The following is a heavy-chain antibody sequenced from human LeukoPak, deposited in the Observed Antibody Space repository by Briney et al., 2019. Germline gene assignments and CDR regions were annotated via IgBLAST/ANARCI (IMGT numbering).Heavy chain of an antibody. CDR3: ARGRLYYYGSGNRSGGYWFDP. D-gene: IGHD3-10*01. Sequence: KPSETLSLTCAVYGGSFSGYYWSWIRQPPGKGLEWIGEINHSGSTNYNPSLKSRVTISVDTSKSQFSLKLSSVTAADTAVYYCARGRLYYYGSGNRSGGYWFDPWGQGTLVTVSS. J-gene: IGHJ5*02. CDR2: INHSGST. CDR1: GGSFSGYY. V-gene: IGHV4-34*01.